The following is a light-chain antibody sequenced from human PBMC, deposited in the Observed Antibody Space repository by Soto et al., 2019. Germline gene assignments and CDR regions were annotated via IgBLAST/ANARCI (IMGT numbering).Light chain of an antibody. CDR3: MQGLQILFT. Sequence: DIVMTQSPLSLSVTPGEPASISCRSSQSLLHSNGYNYVDWYVQRPGQSPQLLIYLGSTRASGVPDRFSGSGSATDFTLKISRVEAEDVGVYYCMQGLQILFTFGHGTTVDFK. CDR2: LGS. J-gene: IGKJ3*01. V-gene: IGKV2-28*01. CDR1: QSLLHSNGYNY.